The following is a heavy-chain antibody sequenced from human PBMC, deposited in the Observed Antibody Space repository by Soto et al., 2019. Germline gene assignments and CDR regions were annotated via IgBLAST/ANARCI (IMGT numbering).Heavy chain of an antibody. CDR2: ISGSGGTT. D-gene: IGHD5-18*01. CDR3: AKVERGYTYGFTDS. J-gene: IGHJ4*02. V-gene: IGHV3-23*01. Sequence: GGSLSLSCAASGFTFSSYAMSWVRQAPGKGLEWVSVISGSGGTTYYADSVKGRFTISRDNSKNTLYLEMISLRADDTAVYFCAKVERGYTYGFTDSWGQGTLVTVSS. CDR1: GFTFSSYA.